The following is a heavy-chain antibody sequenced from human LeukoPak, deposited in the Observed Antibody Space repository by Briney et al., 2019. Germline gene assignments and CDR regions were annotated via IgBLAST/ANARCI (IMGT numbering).Heavy chain of an antibody. CDR3: AKEVLLWFGDLDY. J-gene: IGHJ4*02. D-gene: IGHD3-10*01. CDR1: GFTFSSYG. V-gene: IGHV3-30*02. CDR2: IRYDGSNK. Sequence: PGGSLRLSCAASGFTFSSYGMHWVRQAPGKGLEWAAFIRYDGSNKYYADSVKGRFTISRDNSKNTLYLQMNSLRAEDTAVYYCAKEVLLWFGDLDYWGQGTLVTVSS.